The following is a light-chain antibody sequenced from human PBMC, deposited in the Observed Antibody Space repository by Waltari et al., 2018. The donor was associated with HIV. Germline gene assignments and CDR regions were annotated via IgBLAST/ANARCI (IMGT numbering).Light chain of an antibody. Sequence: DIQMTQSPSSLSASLGDRLIIPCRASQTISTYVNWYQHKPGRAPNLLIYAASSLHSGVPSRFSGSGSGTDFTLTINSLQAEDFATYYCQQSYSGLTFGPGTKVD. CDR2: AAS. CDR1: QTISTY. V-gene: IGKV1-39*01. CDR3: QQSYSGLT. J-gene: IGKJ3*01.